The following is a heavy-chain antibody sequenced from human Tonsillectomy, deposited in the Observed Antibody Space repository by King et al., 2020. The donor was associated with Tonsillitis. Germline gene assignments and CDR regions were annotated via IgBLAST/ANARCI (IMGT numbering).Heavy chain of an antibody. CDR2: ISYDGSNK. V-gene: IGHV3-30*01. D-gene: IGHD2-2*02. J-gene: IGHJ4*02. Sequence: VQLVESGGGVVQPGRSLRLSCAASGFIFRSYAMHWVRQAPGKGLEWVAVISYDGSNKYYADSVKGRFTISRDNSKNTLYLQMNSLRAEDTAVYYCLSDCRSTSCYTGGEDYWGQGTLVTVSS. CDR1: GFIFRSYA. CDR3: LSDCRSTSCYTGGEDY.